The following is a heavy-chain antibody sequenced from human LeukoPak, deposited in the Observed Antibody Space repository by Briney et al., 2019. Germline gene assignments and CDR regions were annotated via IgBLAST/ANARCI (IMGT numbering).Heavy chain of an antibody. V-gene: IGHV4-39*02. J-gene: IGHJ4*02. Sequence: PSETLSLTCTVSGGSISTTDHHWDWIRQPPGKGLEWIGSLSFSGSAHYNPSLRGRATISVRPSRTVLSLRLISVTAADTAVYYCARLGPGPYNYGYDFWGQGILVTVTS. CDR2: LSFSGSA. D-gene: IGHD5-24*01. CDR1: GGSISTTDHH. CDR3: ARLGPGPYNYGYDF.